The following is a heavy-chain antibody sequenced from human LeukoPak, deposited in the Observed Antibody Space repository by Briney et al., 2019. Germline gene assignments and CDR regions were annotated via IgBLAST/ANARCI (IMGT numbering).Heavy chain of an antibody. CDR2: ISAYNGNT. Sequence: GASVKLSCKASGYTFTSYGISWVRQAPGQGLEWMGWISAYNGNTNYAQKLQGRVTMTTDTSTSTAYMELRSLRSDDTAVYYCARGGNNYYYYYGMDVWGQGTTVTVSS. CDR1: GYTFTSYG. CDR3: ARGGNNYYYYYGMDV. V-gene: IGHV1-18*01. D-gene: IGHD1-26*01. J-gene: IGHJ6*02.